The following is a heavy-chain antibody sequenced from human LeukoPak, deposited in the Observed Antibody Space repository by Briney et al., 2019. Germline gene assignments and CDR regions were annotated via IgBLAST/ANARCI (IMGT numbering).Heavy chain of an antibody. V-gene: IGHV3-30*18. CDR1: GFTFSSYG. J-gene: IGHJ4*01. D-gene: IGHD5-18*01. Sequence: GGSLRLSCAASGFTFSSYGMHWVRQAPGKGLEWVAVISYDGSNKYYADSVKGRFTISRDNSKNTLYLQMNSLRAEDTAVYYCANDLGPYSYGSLHYFDYWGHGTPVTVYS. CDR2: ISYDGSNK. CDR3: ANDLGPYSYGSLHYFDY.